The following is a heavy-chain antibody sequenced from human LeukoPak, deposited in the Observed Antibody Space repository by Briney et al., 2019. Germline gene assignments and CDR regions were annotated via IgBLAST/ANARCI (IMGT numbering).Heavy chain of an antibody. J-gene: IGHJ3*02. CDR2: INRSGVT. CDR1: GGSFTGYY. CDR3: ARGRFGNPLQLEPRRPFDM. V-gene: IGHV4-34*01. Sequence: PSETLSLTCAVYGGSFTGYYWSWIRQSPGKGLEWIVEINRSGVTNYNPSLKSRVTLSVDTSKSQFSLKLTSVTAADSAVFYCARGRFGNPLQLEPRRPFDMWGQGTIVAISS. D-gene: IGHD1-1*01.